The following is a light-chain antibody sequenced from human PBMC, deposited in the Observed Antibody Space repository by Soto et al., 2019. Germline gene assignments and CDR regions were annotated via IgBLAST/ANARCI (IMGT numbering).Light chain of an antibody. Sequence: EIVMTQSPATLSVSPGERATLSCRASQSVSSNLAWYQQKPGQAPRLLIYGASTRATGIPARFSGSGSGTGFTLTNSSLQSEDFADYYCEQYNNWPPLTFGGGTKVEIK. V-gene: IGKV3-15*01. CDR1: QSVSSN. CDR3: EQYNNWPPLT. J-gene: IGKJ4*01. CDR2: GAS.